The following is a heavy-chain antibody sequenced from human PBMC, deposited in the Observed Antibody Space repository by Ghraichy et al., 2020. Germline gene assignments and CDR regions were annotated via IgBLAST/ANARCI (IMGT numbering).Heavy chain of an antibody. CDR1: GFTFSSYA. D-gene: IGHD3-3*01. Sequence: GGSLRLSCAASGFTFSSYAMSWVRQAPGKGLEWVSAISGSGGSTYYADSVKGRFTISRDNSKNTLYLQMNSLRAEDTAVYYCAKLQYYDFWSGLYYYYGMDVWGQGTTVTVSS. CDR3: AKLQYYDFWSGLYYYYGMDV. CDR2: ISGSGGST. V-gene: IGHV3-23*01. J-gene: IGHJ6*02.